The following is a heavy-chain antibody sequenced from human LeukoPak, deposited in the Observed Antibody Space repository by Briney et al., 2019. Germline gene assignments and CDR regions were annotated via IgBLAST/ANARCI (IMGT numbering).Heavy chain of an antibody. CDR3: ARGGNSSWYRYYYYYMDV. CDR1: GGSISSYY. Sequence: SETLSLTCTVSGGSISSYYWSWIRQPPGKGLVWIGYIYYSGSTNYNPSLKSRVTISVDTSKNQFSLKLSSVTAADTAVYYCARGGNSSWYRYYYYYMDVWGKGTTVTISS. CDR2: IYYSGST. V-gene: IGHV4-59*01. J-gene: IGHJ6*03. D-gene: IGHD6-13*01.